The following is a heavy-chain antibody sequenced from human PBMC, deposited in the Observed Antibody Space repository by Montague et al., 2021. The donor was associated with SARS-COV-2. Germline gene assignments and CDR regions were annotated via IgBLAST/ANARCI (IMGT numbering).Heavy chain of an antibody. D-gene: IGHD3-22*01. V-gene: IGHV4-31*11. CDR1: GGSFGGYY. CDR2: IYYSGST. J-gene: IGHJ3*02. CDR3: ARVQGITMIVVVIGAFDI. Sequence: TLSLTCAVYGGSFGGYYWSWIRQHPGKGLEWIGYIYYSGSTYXNPSLKSRVTISVDTSKNQFSLKLSSVTAADTAVYYCARVQGITMIVVVIGAFDIWGQGTMVTVSS.